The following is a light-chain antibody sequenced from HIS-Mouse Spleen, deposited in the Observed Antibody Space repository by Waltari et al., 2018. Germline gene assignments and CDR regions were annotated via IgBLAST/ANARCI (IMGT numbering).Light chain of an antibody. V-gene: IGLV2-23*01. Sequence: QSALTQPASVSGSPGQSITISCTGTSSDVGSYNLVSWYQQHPGKATKRMIYEGSKRPSGVSNLFSGSKSGNTASLTISGLQAEDEADYYCCSYAGSSTVVFGGGTKLTVL. CDR3: CSYAGSSTVV. CDR2: EGS. J-gene: IGLJ2*01. CDR1: SSDVGSYNL.